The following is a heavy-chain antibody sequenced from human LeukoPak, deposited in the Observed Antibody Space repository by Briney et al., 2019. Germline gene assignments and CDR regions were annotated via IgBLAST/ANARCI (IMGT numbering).Heavy chain of an antibody. CDR1: SGSVSSSGYY. V-gene: IGHV4-39*01. Sequence: TPSETLSLTCTVSSGSVSSSGYYSGWIRQPPGKGLEWIGSIYYSGSTYYNPSLKSRVTISVDTSKNQFSLKLSSVTAADTAVYYCARPPRVADFDDYYYMDVWGKGTTVTVSS. D-gene: IGHD2-15*01. CDR3: ARPPRVADFDDYYYMDV. CDR2: IYYSGST. J-gene: IGHJ6*03.